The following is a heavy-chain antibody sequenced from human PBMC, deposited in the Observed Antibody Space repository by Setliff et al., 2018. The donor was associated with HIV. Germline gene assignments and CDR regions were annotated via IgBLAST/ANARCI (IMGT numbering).Heavy chain of an antibody. CDR2: IYYSGST. CDR1: GGSISSSSYY. D-gene: IGHD1-26*01. Sequence: SETLSLTCSVSGGSISSSSYYWGWIRQPPGKGLEWIGNIYYSGSTYYNPSLKSRLTISADTSKNQFSLKLSSVTAADTAVYYCARDLREVGGGSYADYWGQGTLVTVSS. CDR3: ARDLREVGGGSYADY. V-gene: IGHV4-39*07. J-gene: IGHJ4*02.